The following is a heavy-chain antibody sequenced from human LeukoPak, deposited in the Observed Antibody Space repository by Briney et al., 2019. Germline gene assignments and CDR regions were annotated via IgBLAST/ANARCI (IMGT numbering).Heavy chain of an antibody. Sequence: GGSLRLSCAASGFTFSSYAMHWVRQAPGKGLEWVAVISYDGSNKYYADSVKGRFTISRDNSKNTLYLQMNSLRAEDTAVYYCARNEQQLRGASVLDYWGQGTLVTVSS. CDR2: ISYDGSNK. V-gene: IGHV3-30-3*01. J-gene: IGHJ4*02. D-gene: IGHD6-13*01. CDR3: ARNEQQLRGASVLDY. CDR1: GFTFSSYA.